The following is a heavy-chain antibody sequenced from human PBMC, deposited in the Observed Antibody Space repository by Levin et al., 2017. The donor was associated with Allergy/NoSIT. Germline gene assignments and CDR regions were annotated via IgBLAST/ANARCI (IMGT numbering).Heavy chain of an antibody. Sequence: ESLKISCAVSGFTISEYAMAWVRQAPGKGLEWVSVITGGGFNTYYGDSVKGRFTVSRDDSKDTLYLDLNSLRAEDTAVYYCAKKQGGTSGFSFDVWGQGTMVTVSS. D-gene: IGHD1-1*01. CDR2: ITGGGFNT. J-gene: IGHJ3*01. CDR3: AKKQGGTSGFSFDV. V-gene: IGHV3-23*01. CDR1: GFTISEYA.